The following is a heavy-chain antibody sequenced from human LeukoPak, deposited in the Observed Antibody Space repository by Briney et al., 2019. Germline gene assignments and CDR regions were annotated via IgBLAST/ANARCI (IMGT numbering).Heavy chain of an antibody. CDR1: GGSISSSTYY. CDR2: MYYSGST. V-gene: IGHV4-39*01. D-gene: IGHD2-2*03. CDR3: ARHGYCSSTSCRPPLWDY. Sequence: SETLSLTCTVFGGSISSSTYYRGWIRQPPGKGLEWIGSMYYSGSTYYNPSLKSRVTISVDTSKNQFSLKLSSVTAADTAVYYCARHGYCSSTSCRPPLWDYWGQGTLVTVSS. J-gene: IGHJ4*02.